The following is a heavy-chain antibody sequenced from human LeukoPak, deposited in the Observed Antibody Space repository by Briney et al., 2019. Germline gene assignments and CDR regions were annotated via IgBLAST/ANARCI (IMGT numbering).Heavy chain of an antibody. CDR2: IYHSGST. V-gene: IGHV4-4*02. CDR1: GGSISSSNW. J-gene: IGHJ4*02. Sequence: PSETLSLTCAVSGGSISSSNWWSWVRPPPGKGLEWIGSIYHSGSTYYNPSLKSRVTISVDTSKNQFSLKLSSVTAADTAVYYCARQEAAVGRIHDYWGQGTLVTVSS. CDR3: ARQEAAVGRIHDY. D-gene: IGHD6-13*01.